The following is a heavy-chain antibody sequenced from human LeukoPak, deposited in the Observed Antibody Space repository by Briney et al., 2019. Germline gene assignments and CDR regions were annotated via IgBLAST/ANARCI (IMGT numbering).Heavy chain of an antibody. J-gene: IGHJ3*02. CDR2: IDYRGST. V-gene: IGHV4-59*01. D-gene: IGHD5-18*01. CDR1: GGSISTYY. Sequence: SETLSLTCTVSGGSISTYYWSWIRQPPGKGLEWIAYIDYRGSTSYNPSLRSRVTISVDTSRNQFSLKLSSVTAADTAVYYCARSRSGYSYDHAAFEIWGQGTMVTVSS. CDR3: ARSRSGYSYDHAAFEI.